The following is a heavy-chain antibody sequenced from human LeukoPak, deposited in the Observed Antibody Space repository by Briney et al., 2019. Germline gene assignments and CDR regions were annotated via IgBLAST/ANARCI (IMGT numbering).Heavy chain of an antibody. V-gene: IGHV4-59*01. CDR2: IYYSGST. CDR3: ATVSYVLLGGWFDP. D-gene: IGHD3-10*02. J-gene: IGHJ5*02. Sequence: SETLSLTCTVSGGSISSYYWSWIRQPPGKGLEWIGYIYYSGSTNYNPSLKSRVTVSVDTSKNQFSLKLSSVTAADTAVYYCATVSYVLLGGWFDPWGQGTLVTVSS. CDR1: GGSISSYY.